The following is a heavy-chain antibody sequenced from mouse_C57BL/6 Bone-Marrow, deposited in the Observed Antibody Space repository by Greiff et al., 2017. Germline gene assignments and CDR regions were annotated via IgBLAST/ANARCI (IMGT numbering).Heavy chain of an antibody. D-gene: IGHD1-1*01. V-gene: IGHV1-54*01. CDR2: INPGSGGT. J-gene: IGHJ4*01. CDR1: GYAFTNYL. CDR3: AREGDYGSYYYAMDY. Sequence: QVQLQQSGAELVRPGTSVKVSCKASGYAFTNYLIEWVKQRPGQGLEWIGVINPGSGGTNYNEKFKGKATLTADKSSSTAYMQLSSLTSEDSAVYFCAREGDYGSYYYAMDYWGQGTSVTVSS.